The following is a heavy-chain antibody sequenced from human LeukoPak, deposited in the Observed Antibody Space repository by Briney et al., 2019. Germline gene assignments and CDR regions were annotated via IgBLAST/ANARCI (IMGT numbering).Heavy chain of an antibody. D-gene: IGHD6-13*01. J-gene: IGHJ6*02. V-gene: IGHV4-39*07. Sequence: SETLSLTCTVSGGSLSSSSYYWGWIRQPPGKGLEWIGSIYYSGSTYYNPSLKSRVTISVDTSKNQFSLKLSSVTAADTAVYYCAGGESWYYYYGMDVWGQGTTVTVSS. CDR2: IYYSGST. CDR1: GGSLSSSSYY. CDR3: AGGESWYYYYGMDV.